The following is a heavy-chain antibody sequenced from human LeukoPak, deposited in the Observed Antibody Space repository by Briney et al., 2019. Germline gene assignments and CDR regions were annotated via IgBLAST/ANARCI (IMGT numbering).Heavy chain of an antibody. D-gene: IGHD3-10*01. CDR3: ARGRGEGRGISMVRGVRAPSFNWFDP. V-gene: IGHV4-34*01. Sequence: SETLSLTCAVYGGSFSGYYWSWIRQPPGKGLEWIGSIYYSGSTYYNPSLKSRVTISVDTSKNQFSLKLSSVTAADTAVYYCARGRGEGRGISMVRGVRAPSFNWFDPWGHGTLVTVSS. J-gene: IGHJ5*02. CDR1: GGSFSGYY. CDR2: IYYSGST.